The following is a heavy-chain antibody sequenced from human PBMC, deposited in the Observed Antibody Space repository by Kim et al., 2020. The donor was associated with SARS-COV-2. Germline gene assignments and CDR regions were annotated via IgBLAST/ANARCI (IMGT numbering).Heavy chain of an antibody. J-gene: IGHJ4*02. CDR2: IIPIFGTA. Sequence: SVKVSCKASGGTFSSYAISWVRQAPGQGLEWMGGIIPIFGTANYAQKFQGRVTITADESTSTAYMELSSLRSEDTAVYYCASYSPEITMVRGVRLGYFDYWGQGTLVTVSS. CDR1: GGTFSSYA. D-gene: IGHD3-10*01. CDR3: ASYSPEITMVRGVRLGYFDY. V-gene: IGHV1-69*13.